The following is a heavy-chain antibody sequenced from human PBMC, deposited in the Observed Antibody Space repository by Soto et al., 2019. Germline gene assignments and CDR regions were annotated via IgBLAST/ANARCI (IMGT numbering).Heavy chain of an antibody. CDR2: IWYDGSNK. CDR3: ARDWKAMDV. V-gene: IGHV3-33*01. Sequence: QVQLVESGGGVVQPGTSLRLSCAASGFTFSDYGMHWVRQAPGKGLECVAVIWYDGSNKYYEDSVKGRFTISRDNSKNTLYLQMNSLRAEDTGVYYCARDWKAMDVWGLGTTVTVSS. J-gene: IGHJ6*02. D-gene: IGHD1-1*01. CDR1: GFTFSDYG.